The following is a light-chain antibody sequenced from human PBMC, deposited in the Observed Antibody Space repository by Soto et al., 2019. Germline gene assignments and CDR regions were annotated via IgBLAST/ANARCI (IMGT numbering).Light chain of an antibody. CDR3: SSYTSSSIYV. Sequence: QSALTQPASASGSPGQSITISCTGTSSDVGGYNYVSWYQQHPGKAPKLLIYDVSNRPSGVSNRFSGSKSGNTASLTISGLQAEDEADYYCSSYTSSSIYVFGTGTKVTVL. CDR1: SSDVGGYNY. V-gene: IGLV2-14*01. J-gene: IGLJ1*01. CDR2: DVS.